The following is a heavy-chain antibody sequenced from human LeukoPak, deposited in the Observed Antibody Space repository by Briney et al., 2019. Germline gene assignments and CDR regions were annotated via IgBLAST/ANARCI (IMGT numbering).Heavy chain of an antibody. CDR3: ARADCSSTSCYDYYYYGMDV. J-gene: IGHJ6*02. CDR1: GFIFGDYS. D-gene: IGHD2-2*01. CDR2: IGIDSGNT. Sequence: GGSLRLSCAASGFIFGDYSMNWVRQPPGKGLEWISYIGIDSGNTKYADSVKGRFTISADNAKNSLYLQMNSLRVEDTAVYYCARADCSSTSCYDYYYYGMDVWGQGTTVTVSS. V-gene: IGHV3-11*06.